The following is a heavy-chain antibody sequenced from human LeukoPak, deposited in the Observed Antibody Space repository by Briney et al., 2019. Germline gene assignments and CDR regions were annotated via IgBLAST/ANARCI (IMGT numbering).Heavy chain of an antibody. CDR2: VNGDGSST. CDR1: GITFSTYW. CDR3: ARDGIAAVDFDY. V-gene: IGHV3-74*01. D-gene: IGHD6-13*01. J-gene: IGHJ4*02. Sequence: PGGSLRLSCAASGITFSTYWMHWVRQAPGKGLVWVSRVNGDGSSTNYADSVKGRFTISRDNAKNTLYLQMNSLRAEDTAVYYCARDGIAAVDFDYWGQGILVTVSS.